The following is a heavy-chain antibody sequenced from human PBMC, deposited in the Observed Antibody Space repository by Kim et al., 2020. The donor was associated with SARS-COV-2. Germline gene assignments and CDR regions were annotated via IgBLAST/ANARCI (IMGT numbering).Heavy chain of an antibody. J-gene: IGHJ6*02. D-gene: IGHD2-21*01. CDR3: ARFLLRGGHSFYYYNMDV. CDR2: IIPIFGTA. Sequence: SVKVSCKASGGIFSSYVITWVRQAPGQGLEWMGGIIPIFGTADYAQKFQGRVTFTADESTSTAYMELSSLRSEDTAVYYCARFLLRGGHSFYYYNMDVWGQRTTVTVSS. CDR1: GGIFSSYV. V-gene: IGHV1-69*13.